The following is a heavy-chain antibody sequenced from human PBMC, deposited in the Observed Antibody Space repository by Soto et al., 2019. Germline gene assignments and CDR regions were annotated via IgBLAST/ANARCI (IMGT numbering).Heavy chain of an antibody. Sequence: PGGSLRLSCAASGFTFSSYWMHWVRQAPGKGLVWVSRINSDGSSTYYADSVKGRFTISRDNSKNTLYLQMNSLRAEDTAVYYCLGELLLLFDYWGQGTLVTVSS. CDR1: GFTFSSYW. CDR2: INSDGSST. J-gene: IGHJ4*02. D-gene: IGHD1-26*01. V-gene: IGHV3-74*01. CDR3: LGELLLLFDY.